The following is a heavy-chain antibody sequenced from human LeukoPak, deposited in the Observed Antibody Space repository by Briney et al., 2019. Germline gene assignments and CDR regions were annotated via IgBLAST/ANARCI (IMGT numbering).Heavy chain of an antibody. CDR3: ARPKIARGAFDI. V-gene: IGHV3-74*01. D-gene: IGHD3-10*01. Sequence: GGSLRLSCAASGFTFSSYWMHWVRQAPGKGLVWVSRINSDGSSTSYADSVKGRFTISRGNAKNTLYLQMNSLRAEDTAVYYCARPKIARGAFDIWGQGTMVTVSS. CDR1: GFTFSSYW. J-gene: IGHJ3*02. CDR2: INSDGSST.